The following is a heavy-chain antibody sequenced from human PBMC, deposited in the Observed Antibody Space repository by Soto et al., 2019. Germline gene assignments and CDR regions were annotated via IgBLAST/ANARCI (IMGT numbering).Heavy chain of an antibody. CDR1: GGSFSGYY. CDR2: INHGGST. CDR3: ARYCNNSDCRHLYYFDY. J-gene: IGHJ4*02. D-gene: IGHD2-8*01. Sequence: SETLSLTCAVYGGSFSGYYWSWIRQPPGKGLEWIGEINHGGSTNYNPSLKSRVTMSVDTYKDQFFLKLTSVTAADTAVYYCARYCNNSDCRHLYYFDYWGLGTLVTVSS. V-gene: IGHV4-34*10.